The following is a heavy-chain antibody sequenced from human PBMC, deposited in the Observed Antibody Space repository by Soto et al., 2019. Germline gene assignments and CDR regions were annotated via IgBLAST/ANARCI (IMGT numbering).Heavy chain of an antibody. J-gene: IGHJ6*02. CDR1: GSTFTGLY. CDR2: INPPSGGT. CDR3: ARERQFLPWDF. D-gene: IGHD2-21*01. Sequence: GPSVKIYCKASGSTFTGLYRHWLRQAPAQGLEWMAWINPPSGGTNYEQSFQGRVTMTRDTSISTAFMELSRLTSDDTALYFCARERQFLPWDFLGEGTTVTV. V-gene: IGHV1-2*02.